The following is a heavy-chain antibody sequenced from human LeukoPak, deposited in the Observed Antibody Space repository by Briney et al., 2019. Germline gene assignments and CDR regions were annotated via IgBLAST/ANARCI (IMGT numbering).Heavy chain of an antibody. J-gene: IGHJ6*03. Sequence: SETLSLTCTVSGGSISSYYWSWIRQPAGKGLEWIGRIYTSGSTNYNPSLKSRVTMSVDTSKNQFSLKLSSVTAAATAVYYCAREKNDFWSGYLSPYMDVWGKGTTVTVSS. V-gene: IGHV4-4*07. CDR2: IYTSGST. CDR3: AREKNDFWSGYLSPYMDV. D-gene: IGHD3-3*01. CDR1: GGSISSYY.